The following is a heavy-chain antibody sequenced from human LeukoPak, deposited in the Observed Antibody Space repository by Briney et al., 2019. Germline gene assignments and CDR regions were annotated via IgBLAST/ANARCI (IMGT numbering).Heavy chain of an antibody. CDR3: ARSDYETSGYYSH. Sequence: GESLKISCKGSGYSFTSYWIGLVRPMPGKGLELMGIIYPGESDTTYSPSFQGQVTISADKSISTAYLQWSSLKASDTAMYYCARSDYETSGYYSHWGQGTLVTVSS. CDR1: GYSFTSYW. D-gene: IGHD3-22*01. CDR2: IYPGESDT. J-gene: IGHJ4*02. V-gene: IGHV5-51*01.